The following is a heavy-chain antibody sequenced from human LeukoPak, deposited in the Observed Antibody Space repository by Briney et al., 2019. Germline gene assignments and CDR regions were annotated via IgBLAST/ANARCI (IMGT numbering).Heavy chain of an antibody. CDR1: GFTFSSYG. Sequence: GGSLRLSCAASGFTFSSYGMHWVRQAPGKGLEWVAFIRYDGSNKYYADSVKGRFTISRDNSKNTLYLQMNSLRAEDTAVYYCAKCSEWQRARNYYYYMDVWGKGTTVTVSS. J-gene: IGHJ6*03. CDR2: IRYDGSNK. V-gene: IGHV3-30*02. CDR3: AKCSEWQRARNYYYYMDV. D-gene: IGHD6-25*01.